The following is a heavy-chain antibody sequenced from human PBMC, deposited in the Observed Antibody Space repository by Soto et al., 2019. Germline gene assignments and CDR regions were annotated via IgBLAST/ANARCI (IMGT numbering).Heavy chain of an antibody. CDR3: ATYCSSTSCQIPGFDY. D-gene: IGHD2-2*01. J-gene: IGHJ4*02. V-gene: IGHV4-34*01. CDR2: INHSGST. Sequence: QVQLQQWGAGRLKPSETLSLTCAVYGGYFSGYYWSWIRQPPGKGLEWNGEINHSGSTNYNPSLKSRVTISVDTSKNQFSLKLSSVTAADTAVYYCATYCSSTSCQIPGFDYWGQGTLVTVAS. CDR1: GGYFSGYY.